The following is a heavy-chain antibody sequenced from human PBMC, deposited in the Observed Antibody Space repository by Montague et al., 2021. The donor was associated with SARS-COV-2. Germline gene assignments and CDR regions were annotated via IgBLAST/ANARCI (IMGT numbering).Heavy chain of an antibody. CDR2: IYYSGST. D-gene: IGHD3-22*01. J-gene: IGHJ3*02. Sequence: TLSLTCTVSGGSISSGGYYWSWIRQHPGKGLEWIGYIYYSGSTYYNPSLKSRVAISVDTSKNQFSLKLSSVTAADTAVYYCARARITMIVVVNAFDIWGQGTMVTVSS. V-gene: IGHV4-31*03. CDR3: ARARITMIVVVNAFDI. CDR1: GGSISSGGYY.